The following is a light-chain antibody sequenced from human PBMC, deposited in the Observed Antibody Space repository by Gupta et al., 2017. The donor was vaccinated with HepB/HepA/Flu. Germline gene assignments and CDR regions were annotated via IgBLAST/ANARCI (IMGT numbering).Light chain of an antibody. Sequence: IVLTQSPLSLPVTPGAPASIPCRSSPSLLYSDGNNYLDWYLQRPGQSPQLLIYLGSNRASGVPDRFSGSGSGTDFTLKISRVEAEDVGVYYCMQALQALRTIGGGTKVEI. CDR3: MQALQALRT. CDR2: LGS. CDR1: PSLLYSDGNNY. V-gene: IGKV2-28*01. J-gene: IGKJ4*01.